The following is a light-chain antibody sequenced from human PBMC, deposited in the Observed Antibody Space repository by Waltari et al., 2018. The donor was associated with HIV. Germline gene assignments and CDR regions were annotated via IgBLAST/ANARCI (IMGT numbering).Light chain of an antibody. CDR2: AVS. V-gene: IGKV1-9*01. CDR1: QAVGSY. J-gene: IGKJ4*01. CDR3: QQLKTYPVT. Sequence: IQLTQSPSFLSASVGDRVRIPCRATQAVGSYLAWYQKKPGQAPNLLIYAVSGLQSVGPSRFSGSGSGTEFTLTISGLQPEDLATYYCQQLKTYPVTFGGGTKVDSK.